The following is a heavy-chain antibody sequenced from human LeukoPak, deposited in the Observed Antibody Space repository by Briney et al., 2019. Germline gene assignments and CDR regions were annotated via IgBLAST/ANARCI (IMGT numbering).Heavy chain of an antibody. D-gene: IGHD3-3*01. J-gene: IGHJ4*02. CDR2: ISSSSNTI. CDR1: GFTFSSYN. CDR3: APRGVVFDY. V-gene: IGHV3-48*01. Sequence: GGSLRLSCAASGFTFSSYNMNWVRQAPGKGLEWVSYISSSSNTIYYADSVKGRFTISRDNAKNSLYLQMTSLTADDTAVYYCAPRGVVFDYWGQGTLVTVSS.